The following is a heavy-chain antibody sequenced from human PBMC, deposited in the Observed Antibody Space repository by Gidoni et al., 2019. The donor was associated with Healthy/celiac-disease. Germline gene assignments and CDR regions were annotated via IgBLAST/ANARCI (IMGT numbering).Heavy chain of an antibody. D-gene: IGHD2-2*02. CDR3: TTDRDIVVVPAAISSSVFDY. CDR1: GFTFSNAW. CDR2: IKSKTDGGTT. V-gene: IGHV3-15*01. Sequence: EVQLVESGGGLVKPGGSLRLSCAASGFTFSNAWISWVRQAPGKGLEWVGRIKSKTDGGTTDYAAPVKGRFTISRDDSKNTLYLQMNSLKTEDTAVYYCTTDRDIVVVPAAISSSVFDYWGQGTLVTVSS. J-gene: IGHJ4*02.